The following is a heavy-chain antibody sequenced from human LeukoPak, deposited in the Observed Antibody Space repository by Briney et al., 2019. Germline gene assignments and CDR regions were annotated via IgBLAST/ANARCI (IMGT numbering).Heavy chain of an antibody. CDR3: SMTAIAVARVRYDY. J-gene: IGHJ4*02. V-gene: IGHV3-21*01. CDR1: GFTFSSYS. CDR2: ISSSSSYI. D-gene: IGHD6-19*01. Sequence: PGGSLRLSCAVSGFTFSSYSMNSVRQAPGKGLEWVSSISSSSSYIYYADSVKSRFTISRDNAKNSLYLQMNSLRAEDTAVYYCSMTAIAVARVRYDYCGQGTLVTVSS.